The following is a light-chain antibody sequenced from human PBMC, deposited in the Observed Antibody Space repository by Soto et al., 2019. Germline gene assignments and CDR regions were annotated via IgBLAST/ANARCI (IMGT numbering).Light chain of an antibody. V-gene: IGKV3-11*01. CDR2: DAS. CDR1: QNVSRF. J-gene: IGKJ4*01. Sequence: EIVLTQSPATLSLSPGERATLSCRASQNVSRFVAWYQRRPGQAPRLLIYDASNRASDIPARFSGSGSGTDFTLTISSLEPEDSAVYYCQQRSNWPPLTFGGGTKVEIK. CDR3: QQRSNWPPLT.